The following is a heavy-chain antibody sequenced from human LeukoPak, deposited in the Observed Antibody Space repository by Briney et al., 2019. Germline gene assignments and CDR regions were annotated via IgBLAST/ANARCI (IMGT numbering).Heavy chain of an antibody. CDR1: GYTFTSCF. D-gene: IGHD2-2*01. Sequence: ASVKVSCKASGYTFTSCFMHWVRQAPGQGLEWMGIISPSDGRASYAQRFLGRVTMTRDTSTSTVYMELSSLRSEDTAVYYCAKGGGPYHLPTDYWGQGTLVTVSS. V-gene: IGHV1-46*01. CDR3: AKGGGPYHLPTDY. CDR2: ISPSDGRA. J-gene: IGHJ4*02.